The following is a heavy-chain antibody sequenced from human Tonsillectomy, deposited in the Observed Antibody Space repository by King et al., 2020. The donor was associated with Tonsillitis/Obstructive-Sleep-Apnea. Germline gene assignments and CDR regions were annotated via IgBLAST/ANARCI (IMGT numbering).Heavy chain of an antibody. CDR3: AKVAGSYYYDSRGYSTEGGFDY. CDR2: ISDSGGSI. CDR1: GFTFSSYA. D-gene: IGHD3-22*01. J-gene: IGHJ4*02. Sequence: VQLVESGGGLVQPGGSLRLSCAASGFTFSSYAMSWVRQAPGKGLEWVSAISDSGGSIYYADSVKGRFTISRDNSKNTLYLQMNSLRAEDTAIYYCAKVAGSYYYDSRGYSTEGGFDYWGQGTLVTVSS. V-gene: IGHV3-23*04.